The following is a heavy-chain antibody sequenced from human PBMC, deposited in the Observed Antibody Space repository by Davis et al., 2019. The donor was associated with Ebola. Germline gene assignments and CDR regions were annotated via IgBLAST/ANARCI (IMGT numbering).Heavy chain of an antibody. CDR2: ISSNGGST. Sequence: GESLKISCAASGFTFSSYAMHWVRQAPGKGLEYVSAISSNGGSTYYADSVKGRFTISRHNSKNTLYLQMSSLRAEDTAVYYCVKGIVVVTDLPFDYWGQGTLVTVSS. J-gene: IGHJ4*02. V-gene: IGHV3-64D*08. D-gene: IGHD3-22*01. CDR3: VKGIVVVTDLPFDY. CDR1: GFTFSSYA.